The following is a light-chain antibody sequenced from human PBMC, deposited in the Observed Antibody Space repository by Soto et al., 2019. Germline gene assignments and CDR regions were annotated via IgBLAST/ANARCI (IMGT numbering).Light chain of an antibody. CDR1: QSVTSNF. J-gene: IGKJ3*01. CDR3: HQYGSSPLT. Sequence: EIVLTQSPGTLSLSPGERATLTCRASQSVTSNFLAWYQQKPGQAPRLLMYGASSRATGIPDRFSGSGSGTEFPLTISRQEPEDFALYYCHQYGSSPLTFRPGTKVDIK. CDR2: GAS. V-gene: IGKV3-20*01.